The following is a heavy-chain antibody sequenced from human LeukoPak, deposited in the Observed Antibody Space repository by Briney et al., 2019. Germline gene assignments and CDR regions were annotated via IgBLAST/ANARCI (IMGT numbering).Heavy chain of an antibody. Sequence: ASVKVSCKVSGYTLTELSMHWVRQAPGKGLEWMGGFDPEDGETIYAQKFHGRVTMTEDTSTDTAYMELSSLRSEDTAVYYCATTPLGYYVSSGSYFDYWGQRPLVSVCS. CDR3: ATTPLGYYVSSGSYFDY. CDR2: FDPEDGET. V-gene: IGHV1-24*01. J-gene: IGHJ4*02. CDR1: GYTLTELS. D-gene: IGHD3-22*01.